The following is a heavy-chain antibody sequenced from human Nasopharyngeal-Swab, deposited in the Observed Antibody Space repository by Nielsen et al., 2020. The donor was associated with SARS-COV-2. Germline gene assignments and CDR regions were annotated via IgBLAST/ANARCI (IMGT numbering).Heavy chain of an antibody. D-gene: IGHD1-1*01. CDR2: ISSSGSTI. CDR1: KFTFSSYE. J-gene: IGHJ4*02. CDR3: STSPFITVMERALDH. V-gene: IGHV3-48*03. Sequence: GGSLRLSCAASKFTFSSYEMNWVRQAPGKGLEWVSYISSSGSTIYYADSVKGRFTISRDNAKNSLYLQMNGLRAEDTAVSYCSTSPFITVMERALDHWGQGTLVTVSS.